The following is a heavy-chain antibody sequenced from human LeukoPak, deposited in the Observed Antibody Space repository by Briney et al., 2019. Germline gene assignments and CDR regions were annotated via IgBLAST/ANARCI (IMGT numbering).Heavy chain of an antibody. CDR1: GGSISSYY. CDR2: IYYSGST. D-gene: IGHD3-16*01. Sequence: PSETLSLTCTVSGGSISSYYWGWIRQPPGKELEWIGSIYYSGSTYYNPSLKSRVTISVDTSKNQFSLKLSSVTAADTAVYYCARAVSPKLWGYFDYWGQGTLVTVSS. V-gene: IGHV4-39*07. CDR3: ARAVSPKLWGYFDY. J-gene: IGHJ4*02.